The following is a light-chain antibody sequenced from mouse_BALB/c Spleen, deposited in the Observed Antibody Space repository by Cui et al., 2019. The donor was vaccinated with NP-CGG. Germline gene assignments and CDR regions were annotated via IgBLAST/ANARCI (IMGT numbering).Light chain of an antibody. V-gene: IGLV1*01. CDR3: ALWYSNHWV. CDR2: GTN. Sequence: QAVVTQESALTTSPGETVTLTCRSNTGAVTTSNYANWVQEKPDHLFTGLIGGTNNRVPGVPARFSGSLIGDKAALTITGAQTEDDAMYFCALWYSNHWVFGGGTKLTVL. CDR1: TGAVTTSNY. J-gene: IGLJ1*01.